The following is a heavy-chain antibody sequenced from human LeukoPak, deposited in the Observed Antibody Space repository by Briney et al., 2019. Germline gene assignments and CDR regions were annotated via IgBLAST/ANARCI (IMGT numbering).Heavy chain of an antibody. CDR2: IRYDGSNK. V-gene: IGHV3-30*02. J-gene: IGHJ5*02. D-gene: IGHD3-10*01. CDR3: AKDYSKTSYYGSGTYYRPNWFDP. Sequence: GGSLRLSCAASGFTFNSYGMHWVRQAPGKGLEWVAFIRYDGSNKYYADSVKGRCTISRDNSKNTMYLQMNSLRAEDTAVYYCAKDYSKTSYYGSGTYYRPNWFDPWGQGTLVTVSS. CDR1: GFTFNSYG.